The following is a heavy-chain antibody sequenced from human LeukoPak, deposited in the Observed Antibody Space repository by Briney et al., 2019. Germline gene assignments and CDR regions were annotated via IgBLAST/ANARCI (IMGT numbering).Heavy chain of an antibody. CDR2: INSDGSST. CDR3: ARGPSRGGFDI. J-gene: IGHJ3*02. CDR1: GFTFSGYS. D-gene: IGHD4-23*01. V-gene: IGHV3-74*01. Sequence: GGSLRLSCAASGFTFSGYSLHWVRQAPGKGLVWVSRINSDGSSTNYADSVKGRFTISRDNAKNTLYLQMNSLRAEDTAVYYCARGPSRGGFDIWGQGTMVTVSS.